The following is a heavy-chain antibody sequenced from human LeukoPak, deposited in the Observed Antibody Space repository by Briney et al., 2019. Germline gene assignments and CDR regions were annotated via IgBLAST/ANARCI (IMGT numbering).Heavy chain of an antibody. CDR2: IKQDGSEK. V-gene: IGHV3-7*01. D-gene: IGHD4-17*01. J-gene: IGHJ4*02. CDR1: GFTFSSYW. CDR3: ARVPRGMHQIPTVTYYFDY. Sequence: GGSLRLSCAASGFTFSSYWMSWVRQAPGKGLEGVANIKQDGSEKYYVDSVKGRFTISRDNAKNSLYLQMNSLRAEDTSVYYCARVPRGMHQIPTVTYYFDYWGQGTLVTVSS.